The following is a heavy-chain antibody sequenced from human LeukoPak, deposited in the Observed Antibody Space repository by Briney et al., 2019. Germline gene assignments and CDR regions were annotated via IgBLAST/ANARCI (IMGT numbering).Heavy chain of an antibody. V-gene: IGHV4-34*01. CDR3: ARGIWGDGYKTYYFDY. CDR1: GGSFSGYC. Sequence: SETLSLTCAVYGGSFSGYCWSWIRQPPGKGLEWIGEINHSGSTNYNPSLKSRVTISVDTSKNQFSLKLSSVTAADTAVYYCARGIWGDGYKTYYFDYWGQGTLVTVSS. J-gene: IGHJ4*02. D-gene: IGHD5-12*01. CDR2: INHSGST.